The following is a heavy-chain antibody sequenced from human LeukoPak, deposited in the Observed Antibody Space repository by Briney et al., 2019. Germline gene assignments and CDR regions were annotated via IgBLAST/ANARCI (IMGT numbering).Heavy chain of an antibody. CDR3: ARVRGYGGNSVVYNNWFDP. CDR1: GYTFTSYA. Sequence: GASVKVSCKASGYTFTSYAMNWVRQAPGQGLEWMGGIIPIFGTANYAQKFQGRVTITADKSTSTAYMELSSLRSEDTAVYYCARVRGYGGNSVVYNNWFDPWGQGTLVTVSS. CDR2: IIPIFGTA. V-gene: IGHV1-69*06. J-gene: IGHJ5*02. D-gene: IGHD4-23*01.